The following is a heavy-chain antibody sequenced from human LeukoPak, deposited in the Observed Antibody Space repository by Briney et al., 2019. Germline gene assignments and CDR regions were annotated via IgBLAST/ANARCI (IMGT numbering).Heavy chain of an antibody. D-gene: IGHD3-22*01. Sequence: GGSLRLSCAASGFTFTSYDIHWVRQAPGKGLEWVAFIHYDGGNRYYADSVKGRFTISRDNSKNTLYLQMNSLRAEDTAVYYCAKDRSRYDSSAYDFDYWGQGTLVTVSS. V-gene: IGHV3-30*02. CDR3: AKDRSRYDSSAYDFDY. CDR1: GFTFTSYD. CDR2: IHYDGGNR. J-gene: IGHJ4*02.